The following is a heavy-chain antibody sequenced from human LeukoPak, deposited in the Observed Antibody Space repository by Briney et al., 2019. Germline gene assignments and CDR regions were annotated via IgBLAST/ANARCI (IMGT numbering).Heavy chain of an antibody. CDR1: GGSISSGDYY. D-gene: IGHD3-10*01. Sequence: SETLSLTCTVSGGSISSGDYYWSWIRQPPGKGLEWIGYIYYSGSTYYNPSLKSRVTISVDTSMNQFSLKLSSVTAADTAMYYCAPMVRGVIIYWGQGTLVTVSS. J-gene: IGHJ4*02. V-gene: IGHV4-30-4*01. CDR2: IYYSGST. CDR3: APMVRGVIIY.